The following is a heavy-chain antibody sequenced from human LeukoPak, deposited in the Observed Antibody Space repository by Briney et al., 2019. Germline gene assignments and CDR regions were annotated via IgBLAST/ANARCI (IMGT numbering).Heavy chain of an antibody. V-gene: IGHV4-38-2*02. Sequence: SETLSLTCTVSGYSISSGYYWGWIRQPPGKGLEWIGSIYHSGSTYYNPSLKSRVTISVDTSKNQFSLKLSSVTAADTAVYYCATYLDPPYYFDYWGQGTLVTVSS. CDR3: ATYLDPPYYFDY. J-gene: IGHJ4*02. D-gene: IGHD3-9*01. CDR2: IYHSGST. CDR1: GYSISSGYY.